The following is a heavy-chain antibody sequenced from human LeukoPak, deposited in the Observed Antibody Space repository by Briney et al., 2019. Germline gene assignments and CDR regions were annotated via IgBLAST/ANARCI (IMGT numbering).Heavy chain of an antibody. CDR1: GTSMNIYY. CDR2: IHISGRT. Sequence: SETLSLTCHISGTSMNIYYWNWIRQSAGEAIEFIGRIHISGRTYDSPSLKSRVTMSLDTSKSLFSLNLKSVTAADTAVYYCVMTSTGVRDKFDFWGQGTLVTVSS. J-gene: IGHJ4*02. D-gene: IGHD3-10*01. CDR3: VMTSTGVRDKFDF. V-gene: IGHV4-4*07.